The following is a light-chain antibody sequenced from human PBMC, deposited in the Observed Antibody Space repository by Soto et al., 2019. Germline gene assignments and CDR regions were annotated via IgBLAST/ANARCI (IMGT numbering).Light chain of an antibody. V-gene: IGKV3-11*01. Sequence: EIVLTQSPATLSLSPGERATLSCRASQSVTKYLAWYQQKPGQAPRLLIYDTSNRATGIPARFSGTGSGTDFTLTISSLESEDSGIYYGQQRYKWLTFGGGTKVEIK. CDR2: DTS. CDR3: QQRYKWLT. CDR1: QSVTKY. J-gene: IGKJ4*01.